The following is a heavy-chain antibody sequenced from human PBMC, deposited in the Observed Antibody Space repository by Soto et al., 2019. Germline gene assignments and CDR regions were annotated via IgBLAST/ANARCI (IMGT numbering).Heavy chain of an antibody. CDR2: ISAHNSNT. Sequence: QVHLVQSGAEVKKPGASVKVSCKASGYTFTSYGITWVRQAPGQGLEWMGWISAHNSNTDYAQKLQGRVIVTSDTSTSTAYMELRSLISDDTAVYYCARGRYGDYWGQGALVTVSS. V-gene: IGHV1-18*01. CDR1: GYTFTSYG. J-gene: IGHJ4*02. D-gene: IGHD1-1*01. CDR3: ARGRYGDY.